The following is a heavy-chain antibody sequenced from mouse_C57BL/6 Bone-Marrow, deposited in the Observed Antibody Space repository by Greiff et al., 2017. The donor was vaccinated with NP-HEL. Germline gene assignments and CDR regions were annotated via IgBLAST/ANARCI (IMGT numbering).Heavy chain of an antibody. J-gene: IGHJ1*03. D-gene: IGHD1-1*02. V-gene: IGHV7-3*01. CDR2: IRNKANGYTT. CDR1: GFTFTDYY. CDR3: AKGGHGYFDV. Sequence: EVKLLESGGGLVQPGGSLSLSCAASGFTFTDYYMSWVRQPPGKALEWFGFIRNKANGYTTEYIASVKGRFTISRDNSQSILYLQMNALRAEDSATYYCAKGGHGYFDVWGTGTTVTVSS.